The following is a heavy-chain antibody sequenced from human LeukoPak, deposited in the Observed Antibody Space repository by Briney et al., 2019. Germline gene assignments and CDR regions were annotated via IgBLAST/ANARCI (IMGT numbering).Heavy chain of an antibody. CDR3: ARIGERSRPWEQFPAR. Sequence: GASVKVSCKASGYTFTGYYMHWVRQAPGQGLEWMGWINPNSGGTNYAQKFQGRVTMTRDTSISTAYMELSRLRSDDTAVYYCARIGERSRPWEQFPARWGQGTLVTVSS. CDR1: GYTFTGYY. V-gene: IGHV1-2*02. CDR2: INPNSGGT. J-gene: IGHJ4*02. D-gene: IGHD1-26*01.